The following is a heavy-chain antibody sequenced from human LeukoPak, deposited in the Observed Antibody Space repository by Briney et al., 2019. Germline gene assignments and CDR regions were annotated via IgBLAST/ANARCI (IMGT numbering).Heavy chain of an antibody. Sequence: SETLSLTCSVSGVSVNSRYWSWVRQPPEKGLEWIGYIHYSGATNYNPSLKSRVSISIDTPRNQFSLSLSSVTAADTAVYYCAREDPLTAHFDYWGQGTLVTVSS. CDR1: GVSVNSRY. CDR2: IHYSGAT. D-gene: IGHD2-21*02. V-gene: IGHV4-59*02. CDR3: AREDPLTAHFDY. J-gene: IGHJ4*02.